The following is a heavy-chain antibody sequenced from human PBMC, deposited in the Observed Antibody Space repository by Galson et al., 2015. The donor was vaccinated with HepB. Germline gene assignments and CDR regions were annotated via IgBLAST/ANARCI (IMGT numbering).Heavy chain of an antibody. Sequence: SLRLSCAASGFTVSSNYMSWVRQAPGKGLEWVSVIYSGGSTYYADSVKGRFTISRDNSKNTLYLQMNSLRAEDTAVYYCARESPYGGYGEAVDYWGQGTLVTVSS. D-gene: IGHD4-17*01. CDR3: ARESPYGGYGEAVDY. CDR1: GFTVSSNY. J-gene: IGHJ4*02. V-gene: IGHV3-66*02. CDR2: IYSGGST.